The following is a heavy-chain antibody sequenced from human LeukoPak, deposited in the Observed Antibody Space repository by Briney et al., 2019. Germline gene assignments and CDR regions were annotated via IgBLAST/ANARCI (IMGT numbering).Heavy chain of an antibody. D-gene: IGHD6-19*01. J-gene: IGHJ6*02. CDR3: ARTIAVAARRYYYYGMDV. V-gene: IGHV3-21*01. CDR2: ISSSSSYI. CDR1: GFTFSSYS. Sequence: GGSLRLSCAASGFTFSSYSMNWVRQAPGKGLEWVSSISSSSSYIYYADSVKGRFTISRDNAKNSLYLQMNSLRAEDTAVYYRARTIAVAARRYYYYGMDVWGQGTTVTVSS.